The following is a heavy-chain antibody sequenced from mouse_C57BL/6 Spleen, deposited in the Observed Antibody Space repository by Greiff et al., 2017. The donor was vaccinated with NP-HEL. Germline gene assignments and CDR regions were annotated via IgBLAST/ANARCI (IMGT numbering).Heavy chain of an antibody. V-gene: IGHV1-52*01. CDR2: IDPSDSET. CDR1: GYTFTSYW. D-gene: IGHD2-5*01. CDR3: ATTAYYSNYDAMDY. J-gene: IGHJ4*01. Sequence: QVHVKQPGAELVRPGSSVKLSCKASGYTFTSYWMHWVKQRPIQGLEWIGNIDPSDSETHYNQKFKDKATLTVDKSSSTAYMQLSSLTSEDSAVYYCATTAYYSNYDAMDYWGQGTSVTVSS.